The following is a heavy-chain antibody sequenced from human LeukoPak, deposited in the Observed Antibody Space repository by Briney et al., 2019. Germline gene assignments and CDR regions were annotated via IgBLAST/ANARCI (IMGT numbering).Heavy chain of an antibody. D-gene: IGHD3-9*01. CDR1: GFTFSSYA. CDR3: AKDLRRITIFSSFDY. Sequence: PGGSLRLSCAASGFTFSSYAMSWVRQAPGKGLEWVSAISGSGDSTYYADSVKGRFTISRDNSKNTLYLQMNSLRAEDTAVYYCAKDLRRITIFSSFDYWGQGTLVTVSS. J-gene: IGHJ4*02. V-gene: IGHV3-23*01. CDR2: ISGSGDST.